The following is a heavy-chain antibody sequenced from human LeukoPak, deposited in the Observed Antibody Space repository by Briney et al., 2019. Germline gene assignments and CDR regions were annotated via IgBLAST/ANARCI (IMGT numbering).Heavy chain of an antibody. D-gene: IGHD4-23*01. J-gene: IGHJ4*02. V-gene: IGHV4-34*01. CDR2: INHSGST. CDR1: GGSFSGYY. CDR3: ARGRKPWRESGNSWPPRFGY. Sequence: SETLSLTCAVYGGSFSGYYWSWIRQPPGKGLEWIGEINHSGSTNYNPSLKSRVTISVDTSKNQFSLKLSSVTAADTAVYYCARGRKPWRESGNSWPPRFGYWGQGTLVTVSS.